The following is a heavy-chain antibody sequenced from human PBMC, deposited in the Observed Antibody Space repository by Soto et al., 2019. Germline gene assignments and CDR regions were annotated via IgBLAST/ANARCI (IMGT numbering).Heavy chain of an antibody. J-gene: IGHJ5*02. CDR2: ISYDGSNK. V-gene: IGHV3-30-3*02. D-gene: IGHD1-1*01. CDR3: AKEEVATTYNWLDP. Sequence: PGGSLRLSCAASGFTFSSYAMHCVRQALGKGLEWVAVISYDGSNKYYADSVKGRFTISRDNSKNTLYLQISSLKAKETAVYYSAKEEVATTYNWLDPWGQGTLVTVAS. CDR1: GFTFSSYA.